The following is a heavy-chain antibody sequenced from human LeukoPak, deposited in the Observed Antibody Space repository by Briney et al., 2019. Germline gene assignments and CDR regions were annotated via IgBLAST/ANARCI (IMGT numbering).Heavy chain of an antibody. J-gene: IGHJ4*02. CDR1: GGTFNSYA. CDR2: IIPIFGTA. Sequence: SVKVSCKASGGTFNSYAISWVRQAPGQGLEWMGRIIPIFGTANYAQKFQGRVTIATDGSTSTAYMELSSLRSEDTAVYYCARSEVVAAQISDYWGQGTLVTVSS. V-gene: IGHV1-69*05. D-gene: IGHD2-15*01. CDR3: ARSEVVAAQISDY.